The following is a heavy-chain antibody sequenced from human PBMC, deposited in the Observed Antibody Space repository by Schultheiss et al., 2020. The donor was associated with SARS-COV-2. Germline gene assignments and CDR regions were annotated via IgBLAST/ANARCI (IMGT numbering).Heavy chain of an antibody. V-gene: IGHV1-69*13. CDR1: GGTFSSYA. Sequence: SVKVSCKASGGTFSSYAISWVRQDPGQGLEWMGGIITIFGTANYAQKFQGRVTITAEESTSTAYMELSSLRSEDTAVYYCARDRYDFWSGYVSYWYFDLWGRGTLVTVSS. CDR3: ARDRYDFWSGYVSYWYFDL. D-gene: IGHD3-3*01. J-gene: IGHJ2*01. CDR2: IITIFGTA.